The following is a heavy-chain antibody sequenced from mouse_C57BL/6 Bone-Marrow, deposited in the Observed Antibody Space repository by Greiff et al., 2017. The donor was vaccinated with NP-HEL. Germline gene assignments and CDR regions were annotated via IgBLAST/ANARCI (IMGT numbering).Heavy chain of an antibody. CDR3: AREGYYGSSPFAY. CDR1: GYTFTNYW. V-gene: IGHV1-63*01. D-gene: IGHD1-1*01. J-gene: IGHJ3*01. CDR2: IYPGGGYT. Sequence: VKLQESGAELVRPGTSVKMSCKASGYTFTNYWIGWAKQRPGHGLEWIGDIYPGGGYTNYNEKFKGKATLTADKSSSTAYMQFSSLTSEDSAIYYCAREGYYGSSPFAYWGQGTLVTVSA.